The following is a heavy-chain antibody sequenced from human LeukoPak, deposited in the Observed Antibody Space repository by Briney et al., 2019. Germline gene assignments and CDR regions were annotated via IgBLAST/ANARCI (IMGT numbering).Heavy chain of an antibody. Sequence: SETLSLTCTASGGSISGYYWSWIRQPPGKGLEWNGYIYYSGSTKYNPSLKSRVTMSVDTSRNQFSLKLSSVTAADTAVYYCARGGLENGYHSNDGFDIWGQGTMVTVSS. CDR1: GGSISGYY. CDR3: ARGGLENGYHSNDGFDI. V-gene: IGHV4-59*01. D-gene: IGHD3-22*01. CDR2: IYYSGST. J-gene: IGHJ3*02.